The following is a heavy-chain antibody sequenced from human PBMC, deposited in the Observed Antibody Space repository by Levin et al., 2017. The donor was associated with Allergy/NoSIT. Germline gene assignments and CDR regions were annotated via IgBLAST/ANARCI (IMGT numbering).Heavy chain of an antibody. V-gene: IGHV1-46*01. Sequence: ASVKVSCKASGYTFSSYYVHWVRQAPGQGLEWMGKIDPSGGSTTYAQKFQGRVTLTRDTSTSTVYMELSSLRSEDTAVYYCARDFVGTLDYWGQGILVTVSS. CDR3: ARDFVGTLDY. J-gene: IGHJ4*02. D-gene: IGHD1-26*01. CDR2: IDPSGGST. CDR1: GYTFSSYY.